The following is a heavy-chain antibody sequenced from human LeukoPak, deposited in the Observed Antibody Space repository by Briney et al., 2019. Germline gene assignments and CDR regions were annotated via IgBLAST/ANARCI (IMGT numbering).Heavy chain of an antibody. Sequence: SETLSLTCAVYGGSFSGYYWSWIRQPPGKGLEWIGYIYYSGSTNYNPSLKSRVTISVDTSKNQFSLKLSSVTAADTAVYYCARDYYDSSGTTGDYFDYWGQGTLVTVSS. CDR1: GGSFSGYY. CDR2: IYYSGST. V-gene: IGHV4-59*01. CDR3: ARDYYDSSGTTGDYFDY. D-gene: IGHD3-22*01. J-gene: IGHJ4*02.